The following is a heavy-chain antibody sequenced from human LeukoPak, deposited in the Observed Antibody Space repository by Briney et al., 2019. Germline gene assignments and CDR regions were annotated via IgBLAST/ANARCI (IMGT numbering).Heavy chain of an antibody. D-gene: IGHD2/OR15-2a*01. J-gene: IGHJ2*01. CDR3: ARDQVFLWYFDL. CDR1: GGSISSSSYY. V-gene: IGHV4-39*07. Sequence: SETLSLTCTVSGGSISSSSYYWGWIRQPPGKGLEWIGSIYYSGSTYYNPSPKSRVTISVDTSKNQFSLKLSSVTAAYTAVYYCARDQVFLWYFDLWGRGTLVTVSS. CDR2: IYYSGST.